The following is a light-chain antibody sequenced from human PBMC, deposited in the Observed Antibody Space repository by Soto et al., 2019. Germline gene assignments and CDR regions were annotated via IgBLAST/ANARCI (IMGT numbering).Light chain of an antibody. CDR1: QSISSW. V-gene: IGKV1-39*01. CDR3: QQSSSTPLT. J-gene: IGKJ4*01. CDR2: GAS. Sequence: DIQMTQSPSTLSASVVDRVTITCRASQSISSWLAWYQQKPGKAPKLLIYGASKLESGVPSRFSGSGSGTDFTLTITSLQTEDFATYYCQQSSSTPLTFGGGTKVDIK.